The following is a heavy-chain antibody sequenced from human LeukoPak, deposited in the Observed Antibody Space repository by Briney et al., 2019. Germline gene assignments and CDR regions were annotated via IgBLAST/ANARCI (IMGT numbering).Heavy chain of an antibody. D-gene: IGHD3-9*01. CDR3: ARLAPGNYDILTGDPKVVFDY. J-gene: IGHJ4*02. Sequence: SETLSLTCTVSGGSISSFFWSWIRRPPGKGLEWIGYVHSSGSTKYNPSLKSRLIISVDMSKNQFSLKLRSVSVADTAVYYCARLAPGNYDILTGDPKVVFDYWGQGALVTVSS. V-gene: IGHV4-59*01. CDR1: GGSISSFF. CDR2: VHSSGST.